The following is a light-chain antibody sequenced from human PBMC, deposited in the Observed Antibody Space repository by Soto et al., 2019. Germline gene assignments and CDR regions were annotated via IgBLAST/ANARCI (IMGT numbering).Light chain of an antibody. V-gene: IGKV3-20*01. J-gene: IGKJ5*01. CDR2: GAS. CDR3: QQYGSSPLIS. CDR1: HPVNSGY. Sequence: IVLTHSPGTLSLSPGEGATLSCSASHPVNSGYLAWYQQKPGQAPRLLIFGASKRATGIPDRFSGSGSGRDFTLTISGLEPEDFAVYYCQQYGSSPLISFGQGTLLEI.